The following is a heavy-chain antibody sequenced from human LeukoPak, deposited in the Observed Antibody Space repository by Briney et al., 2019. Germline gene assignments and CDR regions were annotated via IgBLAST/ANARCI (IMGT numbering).Heavy chain of an antibody. D-gene: IGHD3-3*01. CDR1: GGSFSGYY. CDR2: INHSGST. J-gene: IGHJ4*02. Sequence: PSETLSLTCAVYGGSFSGYYWSRIRQPPGKGLEWIGEINHSGSTNYNPSLKSRVTISVDTSKNQFSLKLSSVTAADTAVYYCARGVLRYYDFWSGYQYYFDYWGQGTLVTVSS. V-gene: IGHV4-34*01. CDR3: ARGVLRYYDFWSGYQYYFDY.